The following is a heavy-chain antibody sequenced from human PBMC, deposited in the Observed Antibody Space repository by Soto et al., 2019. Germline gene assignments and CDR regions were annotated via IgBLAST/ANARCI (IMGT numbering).Heavy chain of an antibody. CDR2: VNTDESRT. CDR1: GFTFSSYW. Sequence: EVQLVESGGGLVQPGGSLRLSCGASGFTFSSYWMHWVRQAPGKGLVWVSRVNTDESRTSYADSVKGRFTISRDNAKNTLYLQVNGLRAEDTAVYYCARVLNGQWYFDYWGRGTQVTVSS. D-gene: IGHD6-19*01. CDR3: ARVLNGQWYFDY. V-gene: IGHV3-74*01. J-gene: IGHJ4*02.